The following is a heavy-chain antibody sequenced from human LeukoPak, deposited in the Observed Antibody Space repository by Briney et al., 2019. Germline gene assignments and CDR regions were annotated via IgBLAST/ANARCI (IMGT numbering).Heavy chain of an antibody. Sequence: SETLSLTCTVSGGSMSPYYWSWIRQPPGKGLEWIGYIYYSGSTYYNPSLKSRVTISVDTSKNQFSLKLSSVTAADTAVYYCARLYDSSGYLYFDYWGQGTLVTVSS. J-gene: IGHJ4*02. CDR1: GGSMSPYY. V-gene: IGHV4-59*12. D-gene: IGHD3-22*01. CDR3: ARLYDSSGYLYFDY. CDR2: IYYSGST.